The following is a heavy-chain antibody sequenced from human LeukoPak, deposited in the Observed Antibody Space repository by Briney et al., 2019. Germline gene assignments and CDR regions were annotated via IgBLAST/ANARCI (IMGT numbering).Heavy chain of an antibody. D-gene: IGHD2-21*02. CDR3: TTSNIVVVTTTYFDH. CDR1: GFTFSNAW. J-gene: IGHJ4*02. Sequence: PGGSLRLSCAGSGFTFSNAWMSWVRQAPGKGLEWVGRIKSKTDGGAVHYAASVKGRFTISRDDSENTLYLQMNSLKTEDTAVYYCTTSNIVVVTTTYFDHWGQGTLVTVSS. CDR2: IKSKTDGGAV. V-gene: IGHV3-15*01.